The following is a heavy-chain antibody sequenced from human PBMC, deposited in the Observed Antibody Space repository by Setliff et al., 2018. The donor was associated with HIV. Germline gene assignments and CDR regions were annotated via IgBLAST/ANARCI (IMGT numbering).Heavy chain of an antibody. CDR1: GFLFHTYW. J-gene: IGHJ6*03. D-gene: IGHD1-20*01. CDR2: IKEDGSEK. V-gene: IGHV3-7*05. CDR3: AKSFNSGPTNWNIDV. Sequence: GGSLRLSCAASGFLFHTYWMSWVRQAPGKGLEWVANIKEDGSEKYYVDSVKGRFTISRDNAENSLYLQMNSPTAEDTAVYYCAKSFNSGPTNWNIDVWGTGTTVTVSS.